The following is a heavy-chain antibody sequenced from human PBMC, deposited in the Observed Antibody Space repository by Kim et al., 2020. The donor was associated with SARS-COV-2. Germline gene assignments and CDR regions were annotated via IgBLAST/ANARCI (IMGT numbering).Heavy chain of an antibody. V-gene: IGHV4-34*01. CDR3: ARGDVLLWFGELWYFDL. CDR2: INHSGST. D-gene: IGHD3-10*01. J-gene: IGHJ2*01. CDR1: GGSFSGYY. Sequence: SETLSLTCAVYGGSFSGYYWSWIRQPPGKGLEWIGEINHSGSTNYNPSLKSRVTISVDTSKNQFSLKLSSVTAADTAVYYCARGDVLLWFGELWYFDLWGRGTLVTVSS.